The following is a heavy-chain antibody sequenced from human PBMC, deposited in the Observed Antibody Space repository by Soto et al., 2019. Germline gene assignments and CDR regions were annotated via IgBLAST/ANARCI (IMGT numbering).Heavy chain of an antibody. V-gene: IGHV1-18*01. J-gene: IGHJ2*01. Sequence: GASVKVSCKASGYTFTSYGISWVRQAPGQGLEWMGWINAYNGKTQYAQNLQGRVTMTTDTSTSTAYMELRSLRSDDTAVYYCARGLLFSWIPGPHYSTFVPCQRSSDL. CDR1: GYTFTSYG. D-gene: IGHD3-10*02. CDR3: ARGLLFSWIPGPHYSTFVPCQRSSDL. CDR2: INAYNGKT.